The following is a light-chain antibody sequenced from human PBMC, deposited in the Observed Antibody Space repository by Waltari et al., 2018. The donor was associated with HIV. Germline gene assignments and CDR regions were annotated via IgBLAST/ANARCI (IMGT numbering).Light chain of an antibody. V-gene: IGKV4-1*01. J-gene: IGKJ4*01. Sequence: DIVMTQSPAPLPVSLGERATINCKSSQSVLYSSNNKNYLAWYQQKPGQPPKLLIYWASTRESGVPDRFSGSGSGTDFTLTITSLQAEDVAVYYCQQYYSNPLTFGGGTKVEIK. CDR1: QSVLYSSNNKNY. CDR3: QQYYSNPLT. CDR2: WAS.